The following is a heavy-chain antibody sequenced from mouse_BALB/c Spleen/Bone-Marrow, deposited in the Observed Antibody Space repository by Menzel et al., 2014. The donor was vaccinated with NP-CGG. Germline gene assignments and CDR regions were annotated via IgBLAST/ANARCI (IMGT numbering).Heavy chain of an antibody. CDR3: ARSGKVRNAMDY. D-gene: IGHD2-14*01. Sequence: EQLKNSGAKLVRPGVSVKISCKGSGYTFTDHAIHWVKRSHAKSLEWIGVISGYYGDAIYNQKFKGKATMTVDKSSSTAYMERARLTSEDSAIYYCARSGKVRNAMDYWGQGTSVTVSS. CDR1: GYTFTDHA. CDR2: ISGYYGDA. J-gene: IGHJ4*01. V-gene: IGHV1S137*01.